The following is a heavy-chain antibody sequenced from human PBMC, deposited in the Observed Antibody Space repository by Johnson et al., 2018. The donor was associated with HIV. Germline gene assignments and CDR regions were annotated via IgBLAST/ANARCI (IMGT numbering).Heavy chain of an antibody. CDR1: GFTFSSYG. CDR3: ARGNYYGSGSYGAFDI. D-gene: IGHD3-10*01. CDR2: INWNGHGT. Sequence: MQLVESGGGVVQRGGSLRVSCAASGFTFSSYGMSWVRQVPGKGLEWISGINWNGHGTGYADSVKGRFTVSRDNAKNSLYLQMNSLKAEDTALYYCARGNYYGSGSYGAFDIWGQGTMVTVSS. J-gene: IGHJ3*02. V-gene: IGHV3-20*04.